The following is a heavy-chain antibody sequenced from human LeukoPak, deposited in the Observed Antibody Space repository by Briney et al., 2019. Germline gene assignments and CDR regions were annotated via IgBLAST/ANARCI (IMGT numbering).Heavy chain of an antibody. J-gene: IGHJ5*02. CDR1: GGSISSYY. D-gene: IGHD5-12*01. Sequence: SETLSLTCTVSGGSISSYYWSWIRQPAGKGLEWIGRIYASGSTHYNPSLKSRVTMSVDTSKKQFSLNLSSVTAADTAVYYCASDQGGYLSWFDPWGQGTLVTVSS. CDR3: ASDQGGYLSWFDP. CDR2: IYASGST. V-gene: IGHV4-4*07.